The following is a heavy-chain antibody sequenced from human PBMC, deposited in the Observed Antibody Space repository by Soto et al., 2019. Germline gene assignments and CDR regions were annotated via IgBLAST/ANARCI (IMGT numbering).Heavy chain of an antibody. J-gene: IGHJ2*01. V-gene: IGHV4-4*07. D-gene: IGHD2-8*01. CDR2: VSASART. CDR1: GDSISNVY. CDR3: ATGMGRYLDL. Sequence: QVQLQESGPGLVKPSETLSLTCTVSGDSISNVYWSWIRQPAGKGLESMGRVSASARTNYNPSLRSLVSLSLDTSKHQFSLRLTSVSAADTAVYFCATGMGRYLDLWGRGTLVIVSS.